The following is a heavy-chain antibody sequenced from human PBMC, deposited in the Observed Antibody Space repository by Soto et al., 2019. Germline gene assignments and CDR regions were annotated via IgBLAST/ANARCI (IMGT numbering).Heavy chain of an antibody. D-gene: IGHD2-2*03. CDR3: ASLDIVVDYGMDV. J-gene: IGHJ6*02. CDR2: INPNSGGT. Sequence: GASVKVSCKASGYTFTGYYMHWVRQAPGQGLEWMGWINPNSGGTNYAQKFQGRVTMARDTSISTAYMELSRLRSDDTAVYYCASLDIVVDYGMDVWGQGTTVTVSS. V-gene: IGHV1-2*02. CDR1: GYTFTGYY.